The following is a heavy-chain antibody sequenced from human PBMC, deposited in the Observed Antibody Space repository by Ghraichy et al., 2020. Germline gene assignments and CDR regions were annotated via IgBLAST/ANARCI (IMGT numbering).Heavy chain of an antibody. CDR1: GGSISSSSYY. Sequence: SETLSLTCTVSGGSISSSSYYWGWIRQPPGKGLEWIGSIYYSGSTYYNPSLKSRVTISVDTSKNQFSLKLSSVTAADTAVYYCARQVDVVVANWFDPWGQGTLVTVSS. D-gene: IGHD3-22*01. V-gene: IGHV4-39*01. J-gene: IGHJ5*02. CDR3: ARQVDVVVANWFDP. CDR2: IYYSGST.